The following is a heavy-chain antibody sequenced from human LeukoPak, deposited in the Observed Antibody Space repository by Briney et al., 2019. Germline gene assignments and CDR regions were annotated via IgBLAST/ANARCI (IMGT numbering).Heavy chain of an antibody. CDR1: GGSISSGSYY. CDR2: IYTTGST. V-gene: IGHV4-61*02. Sequence: SETPSLTCTVSGGSISSGSYYWSWIRQPAGKGLEFIGRIYTTGSTDYNPSLKSPVTISVDTSKNQFSLKLSSVTAADTAVYYCASTGSGSYWAFDIWGQGTMVTVSS. CDR3: ASTGSGSYWAFDI. J-gene: IGHJ3*02. D-gene: IGHD3-10*01.